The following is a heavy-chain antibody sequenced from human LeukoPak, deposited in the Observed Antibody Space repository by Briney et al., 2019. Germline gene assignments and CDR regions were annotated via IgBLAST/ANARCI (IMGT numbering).Heavy chain of an antibody. Sequence: PGGSLRLSCAASGFTFSTCNMNWVRQAPGKGLEWVSYITTSSTMYYADSVKGRFTISRDNAKNSLYLQMNSLRDEDTAVYYCAXSLGRYYYGIGVWGQGTTVTVSS. CDR3: AXSLGRYYYGIGV. CDR1: GFTFSTCN. CDR2: ITTSSTM. D-gene: IGHD3-16*01. J-gene: IGHJ6*02. V-gene: IGHV3-48*02.